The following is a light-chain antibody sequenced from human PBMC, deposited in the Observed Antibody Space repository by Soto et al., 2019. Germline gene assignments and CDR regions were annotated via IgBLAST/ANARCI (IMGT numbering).Light chain of an antibody. J-gene: IGLJ1*01. CDR2: EVS. V-gene: IGLV2-18*02. CDR1: SSDVGSYNR. CDR3: NSYTSSSTYV. Sequence: QAVVTQPPSVSGSPGQSVTISCTGTSSDVGSYNRVSWYQQPPGTAPKLMIYEVSNRPSGVPDRFSGSKSGNTASLTISGLQPEDEADYYCNSYTSSSTYVFGTGTKLTVL.